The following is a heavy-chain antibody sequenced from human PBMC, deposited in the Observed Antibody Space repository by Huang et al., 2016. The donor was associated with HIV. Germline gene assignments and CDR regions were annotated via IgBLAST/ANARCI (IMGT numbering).Heavy chain of an antibody. CDR2: IANDGKNK. CDR3: VSRGWESIGPIDY. CDR1: GLTFSTYP. J-gene: IGHJ4*02. D-gene: IGHD6-19*01. Sequence: QVQLVESGGGVVQSGRSLRLSCGASGLTFSTYPMHWVRQAPGKGLEGVAVIANDGKNKYCADSVKSRFTVSRDNPKNTLYLQMHSLRPEDTAVYYCVSRGWESIGPIDYWGQGTLVSVSS. V-gene: IGHV3-30*04.